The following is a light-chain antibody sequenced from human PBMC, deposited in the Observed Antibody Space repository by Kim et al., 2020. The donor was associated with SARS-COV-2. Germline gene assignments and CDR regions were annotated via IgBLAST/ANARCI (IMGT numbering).Light chain of an antibody. CDR1: SSNIGAGYD. CDR2: GNS. J-gene: IGLJ3*02. Sequence: QRVTISCTGSSSNIGAGYDVHWYLQLPGTAPKLLIYGNSNRPSGVPDRFSGSKSGTSASLAITGLQAEDEADYYCQSYDSSLSAWVFGGGTKLTVL. V-gene: IGLV1-40*01. CDR3: QSYDSSLSAWV.